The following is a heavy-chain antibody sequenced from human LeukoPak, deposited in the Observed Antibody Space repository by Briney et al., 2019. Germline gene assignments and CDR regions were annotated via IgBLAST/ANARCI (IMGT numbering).Heavy chain of an antibody. D-gene: IGHD3-10*01. CDR2: IYPVDSDT. J-gene: IGHJ4*02. V-gene: IGHV5-51*01. Sequence: GESLKISCKGSGYTFTHNWIGWVRQMPGKGLEWMGIIYPVDSDTRYSPSFEGQVTISVDKSISTAYLQWSSLKASDTAMYYCARQTRDGSGSRGYSFDFWGQGTLVTVSS. CDR1: GYTFTHNW. CDR3: ARQTRDGSGSRGYSFDF.